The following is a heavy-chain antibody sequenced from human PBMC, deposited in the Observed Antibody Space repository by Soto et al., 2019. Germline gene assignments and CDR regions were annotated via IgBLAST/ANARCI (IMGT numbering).Heavy chain of an antibody. V-gene: IGHV3-23*01. CDR2: NGASGVTT. J-gene: IGHJ4*02. D-gene: IGHD6-6*01. CDR3: ARGGGSSSARY. CDR1: GFTFSSYA. Sequence: EVQLLESGGGLVQPGGSLRLSCAASGFTFSSYAMSWVRQAPGSGLEWVSTNGASGVTTYYAGSGKGRFTISRDISKNMLYLQMDSLGAEDTAVYYCARGGGSSSARYWGQGTLVTVAS.